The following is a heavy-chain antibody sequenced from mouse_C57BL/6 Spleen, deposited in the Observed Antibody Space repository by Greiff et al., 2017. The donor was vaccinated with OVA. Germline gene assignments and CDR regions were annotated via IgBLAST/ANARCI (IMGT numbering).Heavy chain of an antibody. CDR3: ARRGYYGSSYWYFDV. V-gene: IGHV1-39*01. Sequence: EVQLKESGPELVKPGASVKISCKASGYSFTDYNMNWVKQSNGKSLEWIGVINPNYGTTSYNQKFKGKATLTVDQSSSTAYMQLNSLTSEDSAVYYCARRGYYGSSYWYFDVWGTGTTVTVSS. J-gene: IGHJ1*03. CDR2: INPNYGTT. D-gene: IGHD1-1*01. CDR1: GYSFTDYN.